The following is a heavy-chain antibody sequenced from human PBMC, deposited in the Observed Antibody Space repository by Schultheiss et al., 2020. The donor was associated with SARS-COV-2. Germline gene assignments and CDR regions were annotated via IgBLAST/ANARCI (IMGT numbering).Heavy chain of an antibody. CDR2: IRSKANSYAT. J-gene: IGHJ4*02. D-gene: IGHD3-10*01. Sequence: GGSLRLSCAASGFTFSGSAMHWVRQASGKGLEWVGRIRSKANSYATAYAASVKGRFTISRDDSKNTAYLQMNSLKTEDTAVYYCTQAGGSGSQLEVYWGQGTLVTVSS. V-gene: IGHV3-73*01. CDR1: GFTFSGSA. CDR3: TQAGGSGSQLEVY.